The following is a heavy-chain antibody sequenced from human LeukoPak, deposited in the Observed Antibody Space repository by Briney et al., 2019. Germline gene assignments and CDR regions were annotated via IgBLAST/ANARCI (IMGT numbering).Heavy chain of an antibody. Sequence: SETLSLTCTVSGGSISSYYWSWIRQPPGKGLEWNGYIYYSGSTNYNPSLKSRVTISVGTSKNQFSLKLSSVTAADTAVYYCARDSYYGAAGIDYWGQGTLVTVSS. J-gene: IGHJ4*02. CDR3: ARDSYYGAAGIDY. D-gene: IGHD3-10*01. CDR2: IYYSGST. V-gene: IGHV4-59*01. CDR1: GGSISSYY.